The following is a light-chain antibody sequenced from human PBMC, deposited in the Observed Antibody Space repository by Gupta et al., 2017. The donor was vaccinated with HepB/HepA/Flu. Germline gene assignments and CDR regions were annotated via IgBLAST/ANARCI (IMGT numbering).Light chain of an antibody. V-gene: IGKV1-12*01. CDR3: QQANSFPQT. J-gene: IGKJ1*01. CDR2: AAS. CDR1: QGISNW. Sequence: SPSSVSASVGDRVSITCRASQGISNWLAWYQQKPGKAPNLLIYAASKLQSGVPSRFSGSGSGTHFTLTIRGLQPEDFATYYCQQANSFPQTFGLGTKVEVK.